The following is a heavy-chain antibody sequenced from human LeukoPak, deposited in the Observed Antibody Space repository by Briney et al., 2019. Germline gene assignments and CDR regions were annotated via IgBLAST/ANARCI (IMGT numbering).Heavy chain of an antibody. D-gene: IGHD6-13*01. CDR3: ARDVAAAGSPLPEDY. Sequence: GGSLRLSCAASGFTFSSYSMNWVRQAPGKGLEWVSSISSSSSSYIYYADSVKGRFTISRDNAKNSLYLQMNSLRAEDTAVYYCARDVAAAGSPLPEDYWGQGTLVTVSS. V-gene: IGHV3-21*01. CDR2: ISSSSSSYI. J-gene: IGHJ4*02. CDR1: GFTFSSYS.